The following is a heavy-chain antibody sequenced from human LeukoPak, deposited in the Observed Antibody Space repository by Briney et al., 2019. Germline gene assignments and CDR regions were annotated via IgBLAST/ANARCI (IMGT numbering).Heavy chain of an antibody. J-gene: IGHJ4*02. CDR1: GFTFSSYA. D-gene: IGHD4-17*01. V-gene: IGHV3-23*01. CDR3: AKRVAVDYGEYDY. Sequence: GGSLRLSCAASGFTFSSYAMSWVRQAPGKGLEWVSAISGSGGSTYYADSVKGRFTISRDNSKNTLYLQMNSVRAEDTAVYYCAKRVAVDYGEYDYWGQGTLVTVSS. CDR2: ISGSGGST.